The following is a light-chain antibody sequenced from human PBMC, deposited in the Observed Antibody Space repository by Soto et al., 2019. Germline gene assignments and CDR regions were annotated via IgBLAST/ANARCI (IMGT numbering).Light chain of an antibody. CDR1: QTISNS. CDR2: DSS. Sequence: EIALTQSPATLSLSPGERATLSCRASQTISNSLAWYQEKPGQAPRLLIYDSSNRATGIPPRFSGSGSGTYFTLTISSLEPEYCAVYYCQQRNSCAPPTFGWVTRVEI. J-gene: IGKJ4*01. CDR3: QQRNSCAPPT. V-gene: IGKV3-11*01.